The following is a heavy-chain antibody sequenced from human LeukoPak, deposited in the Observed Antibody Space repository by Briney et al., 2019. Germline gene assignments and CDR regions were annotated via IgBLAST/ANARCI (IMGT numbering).Heavy chain of an antibody. CDR3: ARELGSSYAYGMDV. D-gene: IGHD3-10*01. CDR1: GGSISSYY. Sequence: SETLSLTCTVSGGSISSYYWSWIRQPAGKGLEWIGRIYTSGSTNYNPSLKSRVTMSVDTSKNQFSLTLDSVTAADTAVYYCARELGSSYAYGMDVWGQGTTVTVSS. J-gene: IGHJ6*02. V-gene: IGHV4-4*07. CDR2: IYTSGST.